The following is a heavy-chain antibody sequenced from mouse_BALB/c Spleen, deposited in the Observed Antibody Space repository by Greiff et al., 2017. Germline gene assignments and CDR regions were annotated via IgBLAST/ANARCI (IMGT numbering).Heavy chain of an antibody. CDR3: ARSRYYGSYYAMDY. V-gene: IGHV5-17*02. J-gene: IGHJ4*01. CDR2: ISSGSSTI. CDR1: GFTFSSFG. D-gene: IGHD1-2*01. Sequence: DVHLVESGGGLVQPGGSRKLSCAASGFTFSSFGMHWVRQAPEKGLEWVAYISSGSSTIYYADTVKGRFTISRDNPKNTLFLQMTSLRSEDTAMYYCARSRYYGSYYAMDYWGQGTSVTVSS.